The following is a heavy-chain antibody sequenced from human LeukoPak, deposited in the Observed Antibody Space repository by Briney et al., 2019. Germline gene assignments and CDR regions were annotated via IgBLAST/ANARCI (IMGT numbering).Heavy chain of an antibody. CDR2: IKQDGSEK. V-gene: IGHV3-7*01. J-gene: IGHJ4*02. CDR3: VRDSGWSRFDY. CDR1: GFTFSRHW. Sequence: GGSLRLSCAASGFTFSRHWMDWVRQAPGKGLEWVASIKQDGSEKYHVASVQGRFTISRDNAKDSLYLQMNSLRAEDTAVYYCVRDSGWSRFDYWGQGILVTVSS. D-gene: IGHD6-19*01.